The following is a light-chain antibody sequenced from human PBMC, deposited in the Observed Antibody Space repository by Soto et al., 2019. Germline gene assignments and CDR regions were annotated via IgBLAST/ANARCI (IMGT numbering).Light chain of an antibody. CDR3: QQYNNWPPT. CDR2: GAS. Sequence: EIVMTQSPATLSVSPGERATLSCRASQSVSSNLAWYQQEPGQAPRLLIYGASTRATGIPARFSGSGSGTEFTLTISSLQSEDFAVCYCQQYNNWPPTFGQGTRLEIK. CDR1: QSVSSN. J-gene: IGKJ5*01. V-gene: IGKV3-15*01.